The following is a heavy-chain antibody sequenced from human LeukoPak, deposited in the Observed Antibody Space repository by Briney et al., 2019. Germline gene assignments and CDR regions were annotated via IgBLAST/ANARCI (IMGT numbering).Heavy chain of an antibody. CDR2: INPNSGGT. J-gene: IGHJ4*02. D-gene: IGHD5-12*01. CDR1: GYTFTGYY. Sequence: GASVKVSCKASGYTFTGYYMHWVRQAPGQGLEWMGWINPNSGGTNYAQKFQGRVTMTRDTSISTAYMELSRLRSDDTAVYYCVRAYSGYDYIDYWGQGTLVTVSS. CDR3: VRAYSGYDYIDY. V-gene: IGHV1-2*02.